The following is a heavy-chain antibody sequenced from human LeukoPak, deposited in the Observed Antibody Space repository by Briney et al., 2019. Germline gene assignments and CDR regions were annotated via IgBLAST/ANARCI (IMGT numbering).Heavy chain of an antibody. CDR2: ISGSGGST. CDR1: GFTFNSYA. J-gene: IGHJ4*02. D-gene: IGHD3-22*01. CDR3: AESAIPRDSSGYHLRTPFDY. V-gene: IGHV3-23*01. Sequence: PGGSLRLSCAASGFTFNSYAMSWVRQAPGKGLEWVSAISGSGGSTYYADSVKGRFTISRDNSKNTLYLQMNSLRAEDTAVYYCAESAIPRDSSGYHLRTPFDYWGQGTLVTVSS.